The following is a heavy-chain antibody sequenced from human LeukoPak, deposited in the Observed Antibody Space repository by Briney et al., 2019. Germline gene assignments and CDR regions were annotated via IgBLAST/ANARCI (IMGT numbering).Heavy chain of an antibody. D-gene: IGHD5-18*01. V-gene: IGHV4-4*02. CDR2: IYHSGST. Sequence: NASETLSLTCAVSGGSISSSNWWNWVRQPPGKGLEWIGEIYHSGSTNYNPSLKSRVTISVDKSKNQFSLKLSSVTAADTAVYYCARGGYSYGYGAFDIWGQGTMVTVSS. CDR3: ARGGYSYGYGAFDI. CDR1: GGSISSSNW. J-gene: IGHJ3*02.